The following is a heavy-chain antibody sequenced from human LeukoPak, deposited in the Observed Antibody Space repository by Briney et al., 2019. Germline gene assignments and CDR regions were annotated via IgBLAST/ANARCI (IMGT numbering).Heavy chain of an antibody. D-gene: IGHD6-19*01. V-gene: IGHV5-51*01. Sequence: AWASPEIPRRRTGVTLSKCVDGGGRRITRKELEWMGIIYPGDSYTRYSPSFQGQVNISADKSISTAYLQWSSLRASDSAMYYCARYSPKSSGWGSYYGMDGGGEGTTVTVS. CDR3: ARYSPKSSGWGSYYGMDG. CDR2: IYPGDSYT. J-gene: IGHJ6*01. CDR1: GVTLSKCV.